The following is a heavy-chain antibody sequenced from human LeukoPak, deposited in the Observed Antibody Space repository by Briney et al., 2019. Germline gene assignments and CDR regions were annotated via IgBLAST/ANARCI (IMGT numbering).Heavy chain of an antibody. D-gene: IGHD6-19*01. V-gene: IGHV1-69*05. Sequence: ASVKVSCKASGGTFSSYAISWVRQAPGQGLEWMGRIIPIFGTANYAQNFQGRVTITTDESTSTAYMELSSLRSEDTAVYYCARGTSSGHDAFDIGGQGTTVTV. CDR3: ARGTSSGHDAFDI. CDR1: GGTFSSYA. J-gene: IGHJ3*02. CDR2: IIPIFGTA.